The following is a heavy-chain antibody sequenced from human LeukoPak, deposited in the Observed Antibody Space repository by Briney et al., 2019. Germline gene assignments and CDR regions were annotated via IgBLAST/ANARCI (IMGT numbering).Heavy chain of an antibody. CDR3: VNMRGGAVAGTRSDY. V-gene: IGHV3-30*03. D-gene: IGHD6-19*01. Sequence: PGRSLRLSCAASGFTFSSYGMHWVRQAPGKGLEWVAVISYDGNNKYYADSVKGRFTISRDNSKNTLYLQMNSLRAEDTAVYYCVNMRGGAVAGTRSDYWGQGTLVTASS. CDR1: GFTFSSYG. CDR2: ISYDGNNK. J-gene: IGHJ4*02.